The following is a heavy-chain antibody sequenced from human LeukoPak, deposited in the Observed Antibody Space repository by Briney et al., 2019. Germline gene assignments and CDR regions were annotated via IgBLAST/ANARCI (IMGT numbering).Heavy chain of an antibody. D-gene: IGHD6-13*01. Sequence: GASVKVSCKASGYTFTNCAMNWVRQAPGQGLEWMGWINTHTGNPAYGQGFTGRFVFSLDTSVSTAYLQISSLKAEDTAVYYCAREFPGGSWFFDYWGQGTLVTVSS. CDR3: AREFPGGSWFFDY. CDR1: GYTFTNCA. V-gene: IGHV7-4-1*02. CDR2: INTHTGNP. J-gene: IGHJ4*02.